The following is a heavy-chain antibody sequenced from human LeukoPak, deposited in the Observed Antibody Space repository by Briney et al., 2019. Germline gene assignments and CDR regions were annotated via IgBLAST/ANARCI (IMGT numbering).Heavy chain of an antibody. J-gene: IGHJ4*02. Sequence: PSETLSLTCTVSGGSISSSSYYWGWIRQPPGKGLEWIGSIYYSGSAYYNPSLKSRVTISVDTSKNQFSLKLSSVTAADTAVYYCARLVDSSGYHDGTFDYWGQGTLVTVSS. D-gene: IGHD3-22*01. CDR1: GGSISSSSYY. CDR2: IYYSGSA. CDR3: ARLVDSSGYHDGTFDY. V-gene: IGHV4-39*01.